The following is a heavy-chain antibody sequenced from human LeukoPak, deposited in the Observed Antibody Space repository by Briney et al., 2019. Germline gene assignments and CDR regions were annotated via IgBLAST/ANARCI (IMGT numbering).Heavy chain of an antibody. CDR3: TRIHGDGSGSWGGGGYYYYYYMDV. D-gene: IGHD3-10*01. V-gene: IGHV3-30*04. Sequence: PGGSLRLSCAASGFTFANYVTHWVRQAPGKGLEWVAVTSPDEGLKFYGDSVKGRFTISRDNSKNTMYLQMNNLREEDTADYYCTRIHGDGSGSWGGGGYYYYYYMDVWGKGTTVTVSS. J-gene: IGHJ6*03. CDR1: GFTFANYV. CDR2: TSPDEGLK.